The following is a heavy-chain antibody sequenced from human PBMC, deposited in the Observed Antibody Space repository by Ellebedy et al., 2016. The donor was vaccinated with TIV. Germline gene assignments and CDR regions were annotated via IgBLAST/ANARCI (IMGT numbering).Heavy chain of an antibody. Sequence: GESLKISCAGSGFTFSSYWMSWVRQAPGKGLEWVANINKDGSEKYYVDSVKGRFTISRDNAKKSLYLQMNSLRAEDTAVYYWVRYVAAFDTWGQGTMVTVSS. V-gene: IGHV3-7*01. D-gene: IGHD3-16*01. CDR3: VRYVAAFDT. CDR2: INKDGSEK. CDR1: GFTFSSYW. J-gene: IGHJ3*02.